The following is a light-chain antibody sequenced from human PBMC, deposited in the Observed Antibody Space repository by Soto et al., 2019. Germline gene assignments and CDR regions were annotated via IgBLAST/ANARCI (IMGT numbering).Light chain of an antibody. J-gene: IGLJ2*01. Sequence: QSALTQPASVSGSPGQSITISCTGTSSDVGSYNLVSWYQQHPGKAPKLMIYEGSKRPSGVSNRFSGSKSGNTASLTISGLQAVDEADYYCCSSAGSSTPHVVFGGGTKLTVL. CDR1: SSDVGSYNL. CDR3: CSSAGSSTPHVV. CDR2: EGS. V-gene: IGLV2-23*01.